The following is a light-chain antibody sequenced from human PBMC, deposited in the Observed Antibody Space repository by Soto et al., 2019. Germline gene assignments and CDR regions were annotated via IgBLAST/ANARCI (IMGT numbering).Light chain of an antibody. CDR1: QSVSSY. J-gene: IGKJ1*01. Sequence: EIVLTQSPAILSLSPGERATLSCRASQSVSSYLAWFQQKPGQAPRLLIYDASNRATGIPARFSGSGSGTDFPLTISSLEPEDFAVYYCQQRSNWSWTFGQGTKVEIK. CDR3: QQRSNWSWT. V-gene: IGKV3-11*01. CDR2: DAS.